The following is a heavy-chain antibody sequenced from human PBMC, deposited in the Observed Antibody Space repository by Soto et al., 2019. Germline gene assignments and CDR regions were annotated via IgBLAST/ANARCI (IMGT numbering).Heavy chain of an antibody. CDR3: ARDRRFLEWLDY. CDR1: GFTFTSYG. D-gene: IGHD3-3*01. Sequence: QVQLVESGGGVVQPGRSLTLSCVASGFTFTSYGIHWVRQAPGKGLEWVAVIWYDGSNKYYGDSVKGRFSISRDNSKNTVFLQMNSLRAEETAVYYCARDRRFLEWLDYWGQGTLVSVSS. V-gene: IGHV3-33*01. J-gene: IGHJ4*02. CDR2: IWYDGSNK.